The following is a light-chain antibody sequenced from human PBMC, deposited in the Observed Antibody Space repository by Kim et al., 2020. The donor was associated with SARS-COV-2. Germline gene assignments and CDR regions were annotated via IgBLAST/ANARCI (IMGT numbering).Light chain of an antibody. CDR2: AAS. CDR3: QQSYSNVPYS. J-gene: IGKJ2*03. V-gene: IGKV1-39*01. CDR1: QNIRAY. Sequence: ASVRDTVTLACRASQNIRAYFNWYQQTPGKAPQLLIYAASTLQAGVPSRFSGSGSGTEFTLIIKSLQPEDFATYYCQQSYSNVPYSFGQGTKLEI.